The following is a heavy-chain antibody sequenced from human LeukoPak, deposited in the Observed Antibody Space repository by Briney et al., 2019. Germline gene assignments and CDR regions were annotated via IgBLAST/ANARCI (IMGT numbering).Heavy chain of an antibody. Sequence: SETLSLTCTVSGGSISSYYWSWIRQPPGKGLEWIGYIYTSGSTNYNPSLKSRVTISVDTSKNQFSLKLSSVTAADTAVYYCVRQASRRWFDPWGQGTLVTVSS. V-gene: IGHV4-4*09. CDR3: VRQASRRWFDP. J-gene: IGHJ5*02. CDR1: GGSISSYY. CDR2: IYTSGST.